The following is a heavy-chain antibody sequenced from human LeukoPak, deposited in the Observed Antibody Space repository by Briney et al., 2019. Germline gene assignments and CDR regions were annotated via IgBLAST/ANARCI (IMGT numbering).Heavy chain of an antibody. CDR3: ALLAVASDFDY. CDR2: IYSGGST. J-gene: IGHJ4*02. CDR1: GFTVSSNY. D-gene: IGHD6-19*01. V-gene: IGHV3-53*01. Sequence: PGGSLRLSCAASGFTVSSNYMSWVRQAPGKGLEWVSVIYSGGSTYYADSVKGRFTISRDDAKNSLFLQMKSLRAEDTAVYYCALLAVASDFDYWGQGALVTVSS.